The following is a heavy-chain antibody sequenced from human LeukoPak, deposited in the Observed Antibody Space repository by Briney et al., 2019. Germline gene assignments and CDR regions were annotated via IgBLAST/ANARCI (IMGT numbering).Heavy chain of an antibody. CDR2: ISDSCGGT. D-gene: IGHD5-24*01. CDR1: GFTFSSYV. CDR3: AKDLRNGYGRFDY. J-gene: IGHJ4*02. Sequence: GGSLRLSRAASGFTFSSYVMSWVRHAPGEGLEWVYSISDSCGGTYYAGSVKGRFSISRDNSKNTLYLQMNSLRAEDTAVYYCAKDLRNGYGRFDYWGQGTLVTVSS. V-gene: IGHV3-23*01.